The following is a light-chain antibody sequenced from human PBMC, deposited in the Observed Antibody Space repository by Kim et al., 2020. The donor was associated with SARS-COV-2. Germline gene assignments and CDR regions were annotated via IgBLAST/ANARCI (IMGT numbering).Light chain of an antibody. V-gene: IGKV1-5*03. CDR1: RSISKW. Sequence: ASLEDSVPITCRASRSISKWLAWDQRKPGQAPKLLIYVASTLEGGVPSRFSGSGSVTEFTLTISSLQPDDFATYFCQKYNTSPWAFGQGTKVYIK. J-gene: IGKJ1*01. CDR3: QKYNTSPWA. CDR2: VAS.